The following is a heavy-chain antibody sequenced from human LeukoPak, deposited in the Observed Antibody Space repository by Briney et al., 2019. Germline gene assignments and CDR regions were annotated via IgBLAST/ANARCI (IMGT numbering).Heavy chain of an antibody. CDR3: ARGYGYSSGWYGY. Sequence: GGSLRLSCAASGFTFSRYNVNWVRQAPGKGLEWVSSISSSSTNIYYADSVKGRFTISRDNSKNTLYLQMNSLRAEDTAVYYCARGYGYSSGWYGYWGQGTLVTVSS. CDR2: ISSSSTNI. D-gene: IGHD6-19*01. J-gene: IGHJ4*02. CDR1: GFTFSRYN. V-gene: IGHV3-21*01.